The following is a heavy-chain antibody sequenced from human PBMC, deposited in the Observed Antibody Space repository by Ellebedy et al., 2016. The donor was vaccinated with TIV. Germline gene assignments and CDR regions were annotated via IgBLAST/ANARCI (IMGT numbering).Heavy chain of an antibody. J-gene: IGHJ6*02. Sequence: AASVKVSCKASGYTFTSYGFSWVRQAPGQGLEWMGWISGYSGNSNYAQKLQGRVTMTTDTSTNTAYMELRSLRSDDTAVYFCARGSGSYTYGMDVWGQGTTVTVS. CDR1: GYTFTSYG. D-gene: IGHD1-26*01. CDR3: ARGSGSYTYGMDV. V-gene: IGHV1-18*01. CDR2: ISGYSGNS.